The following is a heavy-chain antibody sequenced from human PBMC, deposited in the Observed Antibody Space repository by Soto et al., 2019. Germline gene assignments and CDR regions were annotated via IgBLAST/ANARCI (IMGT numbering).Heavy chain of an antibody. CDR3: TTDSYITSIIVRFDY. J-gene: IGHJ4*01. CDR2: VKSKNDGGTT. D-gene: IGHD3-22*01. V-gene: IGHV3-15*07. Sequence: GGSLRLSWAASGFTFSNAWINRVRQAPGKGLEWVGRVKSKNDGGTTDFAAPVKGRFAISRDDSKNMVYLEMNSLQTEDTAIYYCTTDSYITSIIVRFDYWGHGTLVTVSS. CDR1: GFTFSNAW.